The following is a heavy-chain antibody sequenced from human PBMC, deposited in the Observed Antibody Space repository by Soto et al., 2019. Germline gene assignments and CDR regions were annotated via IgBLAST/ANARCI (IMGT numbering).Heavy chain of an antibody. CDR1: GFTFSSYA. J-gene: IGHJ6*02. Sequence: PGGSLRLSCAASGFTFSSYAMSWVRQAPGKGLEWVSAISGSGGSTYYADSVKGRFTISRDNSKNTLYLQMNSLRAEDTAVYFFATLPAAPYGMNLCRHGTPETV. CDR2: ISGSGGST. D-gene: IGHD2-15*01. CDR3: ATLPAAPYGMNL. V-gene: IGHV3-23*01.